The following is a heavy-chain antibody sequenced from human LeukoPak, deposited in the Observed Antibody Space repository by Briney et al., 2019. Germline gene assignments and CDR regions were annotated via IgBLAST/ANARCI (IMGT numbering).Heavy chain of an antibody. CDR3: ARVSRGYSSGWYISNYYYYYIDV. V-gene: IGHV1-8*01. J-gene: IGHJ6*03. CDR1: GYTFTSYD. D-gene: IGHD6-19*01. Sequence: GASVTVSCTASGYTFTSYDIYWVRQAPGQGREWMGWMNPNSGDTGYAQKVQCRVNMARKNSISTAYMELSSLRSEDTAVYYCARVSRGYSSGWYISNYYYYYIDVWGKGTTVTVSS. CDR2: MNPNSGDT.